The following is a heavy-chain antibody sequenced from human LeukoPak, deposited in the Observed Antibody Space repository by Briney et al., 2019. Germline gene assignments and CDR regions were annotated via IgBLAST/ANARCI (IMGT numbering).Heavy chain of an antibody. CDR2: ISGSGGST. V-gene: IGHV3-23*01. CDR3: AKDQEYSSSWYGVYYFDY. Sequence: GGSLSLSCAASGFTFSSYAMSWVRKAPGKGLEWVSAISGSGGSTYYADSVKGRFTISRDNSKNTLYLQMNSLRAEDTAVYYCAKDQEYSSSWYGVYYFDYWGQGTLVTVSS. CDR1: GFTFSSYA. J-gene: IGHJ4*02. D-gene: IGHD6-13*01.